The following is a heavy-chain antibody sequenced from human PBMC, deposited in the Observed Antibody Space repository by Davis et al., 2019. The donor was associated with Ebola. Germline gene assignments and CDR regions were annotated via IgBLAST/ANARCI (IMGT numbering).Heavy chain of an antibody. Sequence: GGSLRLSCAAAGFTFNTFAMSWVRQAPGQGLEWVAGISGAAITTFYAESVKGRFTISRDNSKNMLYLQMNSLRAEDTAVYYCARVLAVAYFDYWGQGTLVTVSS. J-gene: IGHJ4*02. CDR1: GFTFNTFA. CDR3: ARVLAVAYFDY. V-gene: IGHV3-23*01. D-gene: IGHD6-19*01. CDR2: ISGAAITT.